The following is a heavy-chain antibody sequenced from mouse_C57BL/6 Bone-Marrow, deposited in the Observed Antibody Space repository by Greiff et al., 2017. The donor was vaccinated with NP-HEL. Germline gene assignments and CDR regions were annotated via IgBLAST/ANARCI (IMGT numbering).Heavy chain of an antibody. CDR1: EYEFPSHD. V-gene: IGHV5-2*03. CDR2: ISSDGGGN. J-gene: IGHJ3*01. D-gene: IGHD2-2*01. Sequence: EVMLVESGGGLVQPGESLKLSCASNEYEFPSHDMSWVRKTPEKRLELVAAISSDGGGNKYPDTMERRFIISRDNANETLDLQLSSLRSEDTALYYCARHMVTTSAYWGQGTLVTVSA. CDR3: ARHMVTTSAY.